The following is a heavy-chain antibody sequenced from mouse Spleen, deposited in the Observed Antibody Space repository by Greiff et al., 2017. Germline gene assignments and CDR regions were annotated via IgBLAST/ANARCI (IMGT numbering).Heavy chain of an antibody. CDR1: GFTFSSYA. CDR2: ISSGGGNT. V-gene: IGHV5-9-3*01. CDR3: ARQGLGRSYFDY. Sequence: EVQLVESGGGLVKLGGSLKLSCAASGFTFSSYAMSWVRQTPEKRLEWVATISSGGGNTYYPDSVKGRFTISRDNAKNTLYLQMSSLKSEDTAMYYCARQGLGRSYFDYWGQGTTLTVSS. D-gene: IGHD4-1*01. J-gene: IGHJ2*01.